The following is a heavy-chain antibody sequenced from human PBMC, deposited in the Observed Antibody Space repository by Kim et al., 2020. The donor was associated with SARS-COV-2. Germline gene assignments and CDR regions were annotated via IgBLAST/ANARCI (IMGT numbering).Heavy chain of an antibody. CDR3: ARGTSLYSYGYLDY. Sequence: ADSVKGRFTISRDNSKNTLYLQMNSLRAEDTAVYYCARGTSLYSYGYLDYWGQGTLVTVSS. V-gene: IGHV3-66*01. J-gene: IGHJ4*02. D-gene: IGHD5-18*01.